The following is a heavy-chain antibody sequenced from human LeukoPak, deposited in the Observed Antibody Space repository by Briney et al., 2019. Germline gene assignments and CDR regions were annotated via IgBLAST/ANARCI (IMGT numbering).Heavy chain of an antibody. CDR1: GFTFSSYG. J-gene: IGHJ6*02. CDR2: IWYDGSNK. V-gene: IGHV3-33*01. CDR3: ARDIPMFSGSYYTYYYYGMDV. Sequence: PGGSLRLSCAASGFTFSSYGMHWVRQAPGKGLEWVAVIWYDGSNKYYADPVKGRFTISRDNSKNTLYLQMNSLRAEDTAVYYCARDIPMFSGSYYTYYYYGMDVWGQGTTVTVSS. D-gene: IGHD3-10*01.